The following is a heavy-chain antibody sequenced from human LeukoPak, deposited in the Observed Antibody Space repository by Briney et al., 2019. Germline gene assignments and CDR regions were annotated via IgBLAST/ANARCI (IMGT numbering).Heavy chain of an antibody. J-gene: IGHJ6*02. CDR3: ARHKRIAVAGHYYGMDV. V-gene: IGHV5-51*01. Sequence: GESLKISCKGSGYRFTSYWIGWVRQMPGKGLEWMGIIYPGDSDTRYSPSFQGQVTISVDKSSSTAYLQWSSLKASDTAMYYCARHKRIAVAGHYYGMDVWGQGTTVTVSS. CDR1: GYRFTSYW. D-gene: IGHD6-19*01. CDR2: IYPGDSDT.